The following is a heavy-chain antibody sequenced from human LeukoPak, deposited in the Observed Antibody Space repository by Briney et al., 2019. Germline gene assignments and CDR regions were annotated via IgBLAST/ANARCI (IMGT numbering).Heavy chain of an antibody. CDR1: GYTFPSYG. CDR2: ISAYNGNT. Sequence: ASVKVSCKASGYTFPSYGISWVRQAPGQGLEWMGWISAYNGNTNYAQKLQGRVTMTTDTSTSTAYMELRSLRSDDTAVYYCARDRGYYYDSRGFDYWGQGTLVTVSS. V-gene: IGHV1-18*01. D-gene: IGHD3-22*01. J-gene: IGHJ4*02. CDR3: ARDRGYYYDSRGFDY.